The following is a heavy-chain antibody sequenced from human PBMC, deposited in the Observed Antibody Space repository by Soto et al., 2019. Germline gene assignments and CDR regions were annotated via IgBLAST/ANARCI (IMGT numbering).Heavy chain of an antibody. CDR3: ARERSGYFDY. CDR1: GYTFTSYD. J-gene: IGHJ4*02. V-gene: IGHV1-8*01. CDR2: MNPNSGXT. Sequence: SXXXSCKASGYTFTSYDINWVRQATGQGLEWMGWMNPNSGXTGYAQKFQGRVTMTRNTSISTAYMELSSLRSEDTAVYYCARERSGYFDYWGQGTLVTVSS. D-gene: IGHD2-15*01.